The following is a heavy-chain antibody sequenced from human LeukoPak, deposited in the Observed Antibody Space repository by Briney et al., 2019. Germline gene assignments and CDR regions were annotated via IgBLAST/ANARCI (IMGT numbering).Heavy chain of an antibody. CDR1: GGSISRGNHF. Sequence: PSETLSLTCTVSGGSISRGNHFWGWIRQPPGKGLEGIGIIYYSGRTYFNPSLKSRVTISIDTSKNQFSLKLSSVTAAGTAVYYCARRAYSSSSFDYWGQGTLVTVSS. CDR3: ARRAYSSSSFDY. J-gene: IGHJ4*02. CDR2: IYYSGRT. D-gene: IGHD6-6*01. V-gene: IGHV4-39*01.